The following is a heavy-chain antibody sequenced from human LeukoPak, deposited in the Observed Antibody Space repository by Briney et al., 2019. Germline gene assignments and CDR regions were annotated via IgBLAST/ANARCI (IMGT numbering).Heavy chain of an antibody. CDR3: ARDPDSYGMDV. Sequence: SETLSLTCTVSGGSISSYYWSWIRQPPGKGLEWIGYIYYSGSTNYNPSLKSRVTISVDTSKNQFSLKLSSVTAADTAVYYCARDPDSYGMDVWGQGTTVTVSS. V-gene: IGHV4-59*01. CDR1: GGSISSYY. J-gene: IGHJ6*02. CDR2: IYYSGST.